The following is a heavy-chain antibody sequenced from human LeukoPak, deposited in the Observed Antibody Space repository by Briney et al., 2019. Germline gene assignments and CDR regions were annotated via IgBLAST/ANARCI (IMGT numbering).Heavy chain of an antibody. CDR3: ARDQRVTGRPDIDY. V-gene: IGHV3-74*03. CDR1: GVAFRNHR. Sequence: GGSLRLSCAPSGVAFRNHRMHAGRQTPRKGLWSVSRISIDGNSTTYADSVKGRFTISRDNAKNTLYLQMNKLRAEDTAMYYCARDQRVTGRPDIDYWGQGTLVIVSS. J-gene: IGHJ4*02. CDR2: ISIDGNST. D-gene: IGHD6-6*01.